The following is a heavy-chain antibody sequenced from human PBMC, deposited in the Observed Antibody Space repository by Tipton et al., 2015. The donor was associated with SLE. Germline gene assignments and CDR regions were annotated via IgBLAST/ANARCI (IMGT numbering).Heavy chain of an antibody. D-gene: IGHD6-13*01. Sequence: SLRLSCAASGFTFDDYAMHWVRQAPGKGLEWVSGISWNSGSIGYADSVKGRFTISRDNAKNSLYLQMNSLRAEDTALYYCAKDSHCSGSSWYYFDYWGQGTLVTVSS. V-gene: IGHV3-9*01. CDR3: AKDSHCSGSSWYYFDY. J-gene: IGHJ4*02. CDR1: GFTFDDYA. CDR2: ISWNSGSI.